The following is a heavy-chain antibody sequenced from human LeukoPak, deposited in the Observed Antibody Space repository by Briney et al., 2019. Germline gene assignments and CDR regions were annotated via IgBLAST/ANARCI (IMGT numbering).Heavy chain of an antibody. J-gene: IGHJ4*02. V-gene: IGHV4-59*08. D-gene: IGHD6-25*01. CDR2: IHYSGHT. Sequence: SETLSLTCTVSGGSIRGYYWRWHRQPPGKGLEWVVYIHYSGHTNHNPSLKNRVTVSTDTSKPQFSLRPSSVTAADTAVYYCARHTRKGAAEVMDVWGQGTLVTVSS. CDR1: GGSIRGYY. CDR3: ARHTRKGAAEVMDV.